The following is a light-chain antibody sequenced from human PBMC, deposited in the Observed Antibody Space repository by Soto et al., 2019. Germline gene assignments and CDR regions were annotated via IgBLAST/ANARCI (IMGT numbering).Light chain of an antibody. Sequence: EIVLTQSPGTLSLSPGERATLSCRASQSVSNNNLAWNQQKPGQAPRLLIYGASNRATGIPDRFSGSGSGTDFTLTISRLEPEDFAVYYCQQYGSSGTFGQGTKVDIK. CDR1: QSVSNNN. CDR2: GAS. J-gene: IGKJ1*01. V-gene: IGKV3-20*01. CDR3: QQYGSSGT.